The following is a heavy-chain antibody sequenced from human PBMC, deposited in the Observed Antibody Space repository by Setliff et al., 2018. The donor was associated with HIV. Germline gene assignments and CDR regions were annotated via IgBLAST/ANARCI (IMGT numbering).Heavy chain of an antibody. D-gene: IGHD3-22*01. V-gene: IGHV4-59*05. CDR3: ASREYYYDSSGYLREEGFDP. Sequence: SETLSLTCTVSGGSISSHYWSWIRQPPGKGLEWIGSIYYSGSTYYNPSLKGRVTISVDTSKNQFSLKLSSVTAADAAVYYCASREYYYDSSGYLREEGFDPWGQGTLVTVSS. J-gene: IGHJ5*02. CDR2: IYYSGST. CDR1: GGSISSHY.